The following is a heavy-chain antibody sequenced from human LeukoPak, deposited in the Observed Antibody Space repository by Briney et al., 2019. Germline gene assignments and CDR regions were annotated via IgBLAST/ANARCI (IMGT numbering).Heavy chain of an antibody. J-gene: IGHJ4*02. Sequence: GGSLRLSCTASGFTFSNYWMHWVRQAPGKGLVWVSRIDPDGSRLDYADSVKGRFTISRDNAKNTLYLQMNSLRAEDSAVYYCLTGDDYWGQGTLVTVSS. V-gene: IGHV3-74*01. CDR2: IDPDGSRL. D-gene: IGHD7-27*01. CDR1: GFTFSNYW. CDR3: LTGDDY.